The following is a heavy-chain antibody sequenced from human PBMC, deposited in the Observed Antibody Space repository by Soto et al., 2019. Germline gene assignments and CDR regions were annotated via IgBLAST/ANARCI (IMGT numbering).Heavy chain of an antibody. J-gene: IGHJ6*02. CDR3: AGNMDTAMATYYYGLDV. V-gene: IGHV3-30-3*01. CDR2: VSYDGSHI. CDR1: GFTFSNYA. Sequence: QVQLVESGGGVVQPGRSLRLSCAASGFTFSNYAMHWVRQAPGKGLEWVAVVSYDGSHIYYADSAKGRFTISRDNSKNTLHLQMTRLRPEDTAVYYCAGNMDTAMATYYYGLDVWAQGTTVTVSS. D-gene: IGHD5-18*01.